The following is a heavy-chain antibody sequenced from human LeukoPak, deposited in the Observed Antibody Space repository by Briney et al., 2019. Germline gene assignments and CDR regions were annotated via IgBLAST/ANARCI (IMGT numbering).Heavy chain of an antibody. V-gene: IGHV4-39*01. CDR3: ARQVDTAMVMIGLDP. D-gene: IGHD5-18*01. CDR2: IYYSGST. Sequence: SETLSLTCTVSAGSISSSTYYWGWLRQPPGKGLEWIGSIYYSGSTYYNPSLKSRVTISVDTSKNQFSLKLSSVTAADTAVYYCARQVDTAMVMIGLDPWGQGTLVTVSS. CDR1: AGSISSSTYY. J-gene: IGHJ5*02.